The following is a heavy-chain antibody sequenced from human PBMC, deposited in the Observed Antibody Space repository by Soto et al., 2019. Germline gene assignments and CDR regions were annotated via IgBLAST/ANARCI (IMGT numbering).Heavy chain of an antibody. CDR1: GYTFTDYY. CDR3: ATGPELYFGMDV. Sequence: ASVKVSCKVSGYTFTDYYMHWVQQAPGKGLEWMGLVDPEDGETIYAEKFQGRVTITADTSTDTAYMELSSLRSEDTAVYYCATGPELYFGMDVWGPGTTVTVSS. D-gene: IGHD1-7*01. CDR2: VDPEDGET. J-gene: IGHJ6*02. V-gene: IGHV1-69-2*01.